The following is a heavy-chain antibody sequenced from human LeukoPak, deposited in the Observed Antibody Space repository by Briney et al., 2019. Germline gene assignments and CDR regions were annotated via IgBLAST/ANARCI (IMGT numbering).Heavy chain of an antibody. Sequence: GSSVKVSCKASGGTFSSYAISWVRQAPGQGLEWMGWINPNSGGTNYAQKFQGRVTMTRDTSISTAYMELSRLRSDDTAVYYCARTYSSGAWFDPWGQGTLVTVSS. V-gene: IGHV1-2*02. CDR2: INPNSGGT. D-gene: IGHD6-25*01. CDR1: GGTFSSYA. CDR3: ARTYSSGAWFDP. J-gene: IGHJ5*02.